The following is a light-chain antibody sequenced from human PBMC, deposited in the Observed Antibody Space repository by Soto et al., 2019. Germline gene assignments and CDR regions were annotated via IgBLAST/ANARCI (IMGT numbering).Light chain of an antibody. CDR2: AAS. CDR1: QSIANW. J-gene: IGKJ4*01. CDR3: QQYDTYPLT. V-gene: IGKV1-5*03. Sequence: DIQLTQSPSTLSASVGDRVTITCRASQSIANWLAWYQQTLGKAPKLLIHAASTLESGVPSRFSGSGSETEFTLTISSLQPGDFATYYWQQYDTYPLTFGGGTNVEIK.